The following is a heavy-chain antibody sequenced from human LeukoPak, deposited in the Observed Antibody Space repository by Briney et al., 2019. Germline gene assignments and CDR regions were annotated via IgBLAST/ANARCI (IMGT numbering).Heavy chain of an antibody. CDR3: VRVWGSSWPYYFDY. D-gene: IGHD6-13*01. J-gene: IGHJ4*02. CDR1: GGSFSGYY. Sequence: SETLSLTCAVYGGSFSGYYWSWIRQPPGKGLEWIGEINHSGSTNYNPSLKSRVTISVDTSKNQFSLKLSSVTAADTAVYYCVRVWGSSWPYYFDYWGQGTLVTVSS. CDR2: INHSGST. V-gene: IGHV4-34*01.